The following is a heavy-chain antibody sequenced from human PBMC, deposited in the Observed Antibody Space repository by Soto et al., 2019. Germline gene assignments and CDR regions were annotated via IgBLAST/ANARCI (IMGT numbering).Heavy chain of an antibody. D-gene: IGHD3-22*01. CDR2: IKSDGSWT. CDR1: GFTFSSYW. V-gene: IGHV3-74*01. Sequence: GGSLRLSCVASGFTFSSYWMHWVRQAPGKGPLWVSRIKSDGSWTYYADSVQGRLTISRDNAKNTLYLQMNSLRAEDTAVYYCVRGEGYYNDGNGYLARHCGQGTLVTVSS. J-gene: IGHJ4*02. CDR3: VRGEGYYNDGNGYLARH.